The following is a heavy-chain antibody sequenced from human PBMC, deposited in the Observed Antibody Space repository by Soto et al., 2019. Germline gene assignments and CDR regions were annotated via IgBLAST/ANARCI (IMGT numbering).Heavy chain of an antibody. J-gene: IGHJ6*02. V-gene: IGHV3-33*01. Sequence: GGSLRLSCAASGFTFSSYGMHWVRQAPGKGLERVAVIWYDGSNKYYADSVKGRFTISRDNSKNTLYLQMNSLRAEDTAVYYCAREPPAVVPPSHGYGMDVWGQGTTVTVYS. CDR3: AREPPAVVPPSHGYGMDV. CDR1: GFTFSSYG. CDR2: IWYDGSNK. D-gene: IGHD2-2*01.